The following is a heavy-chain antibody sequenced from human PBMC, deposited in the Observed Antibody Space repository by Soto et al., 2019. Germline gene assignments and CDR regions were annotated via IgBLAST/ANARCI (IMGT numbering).Heavy chain of an antibody. CDR3: VLCSTWHRRDRLSF. CDR1: GGSVSNSGYY. CDR2: VSFSGSK. D-gene: IGHD6-13*01. Sequence: PSETLSLTCNGSGGSVSNSGYYWGWIRQSPGKRLEWIGSVSFSGSKYYNPSLRSRVTFSVDTSKTLISLKLRSVTAADTAVYYCVLCSTWHRRDRLSFCGQGSLVPGSS. J-gene: IGHJ1*01. V-gene: IGHV4-39*01.